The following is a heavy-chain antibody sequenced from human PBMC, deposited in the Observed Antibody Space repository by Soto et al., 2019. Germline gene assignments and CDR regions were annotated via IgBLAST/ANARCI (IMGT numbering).Heavy chain of an antibody. D-gene: IGHD2-15*01. CDR3: ARDYGGNAFDI. CDR2: ISSSGSTI. CDR1: GLTISSYQ. Sequence: GVLILSFAASGLTISSYQMNLVRQAPGKGLEWVSYISSSGSTIYYADSVKGRFTISRDNAKNSLYLQMNSLRAEDTAVYYCARDYGGNAFDIWGQGTMVTV. J-gene: IGHJ3*02. V-gene: IGHV3-48*03.